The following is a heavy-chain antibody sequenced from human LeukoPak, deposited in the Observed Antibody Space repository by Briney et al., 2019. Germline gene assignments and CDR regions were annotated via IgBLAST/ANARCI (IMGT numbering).Heavy chain of an antibody. CDR2: ISSSSSYI. CDR1: GFTFSSYS. V-gene: IGHV3-21*01. D-gene: IGHD2/OR15-2a*01. CDR3: ARDSVSFWAFDY. J-gene: IGHJ4*02. Sequence: GGSLRLSCAASGFTFSSYSMNWVRQAPGKGLEWVSSISSSSSYIYYADSVKGRFTISRDNAKNSLYLQMNSLRAEDTAVYYCARDSVSFWAFDYWGQGTLVTVSS.